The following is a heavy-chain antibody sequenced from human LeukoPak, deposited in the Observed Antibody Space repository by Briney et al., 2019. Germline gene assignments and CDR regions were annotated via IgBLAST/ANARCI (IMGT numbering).Heavy chain of an antibody. CDR3: ARYGYSYGYSY. CDR2: INHSGSN. Sequence: SETLSLTCAVYGGSFSGYYWSWIRQSPGKGLEWIGEINHSGSNNYNPSLKSRVTISVDKSKNQFSLKLSSVTAADTAVYYCARYGYSYGYSYWGQGTLVTVSS. J-gene: IGHJ4*02. D-gene: IGHD5-18*01. CDR1: GGSFSGYY. V-gene: IGHV4-34*01.